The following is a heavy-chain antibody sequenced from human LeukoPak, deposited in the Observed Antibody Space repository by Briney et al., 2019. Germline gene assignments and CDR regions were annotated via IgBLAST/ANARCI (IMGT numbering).Heavy chain of an antibody. CDR3: ARDPNPYCSSTSCSEYFQH. Sequence: GGSLRLSCAASGFTFSSYAMHWVRQAPGKGLEWVAVISYDGSNKYYADSVKGRFTISRDNSKNTLYLQMNSLRAEDAAVYYCARDPNPYCSSTSCSEYFQHWGQGTLVTVSS. CDR2: ISYDGSNK. CDR1: GFTFSSYA. V-gene: IGHV3-30-3*01. D-gene: IGHD2-2*01. J-gene: IGHJ1*01.